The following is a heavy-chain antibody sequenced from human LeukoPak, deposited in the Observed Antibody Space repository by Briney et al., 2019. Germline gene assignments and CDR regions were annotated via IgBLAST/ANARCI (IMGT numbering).Heavy chain of an antibody. Sequence: PGGSLRLSCVTSGFTFSNCAMSWVRQAPGKGLEWVSTIHGASTFYSASVKGRFTISRDNSENTLYLQMNSLRAEDTAIYYCAKDQAGDGYNSMWGQGTRVTVSS. D-gene: IGHD5-24*01. J-gene: IGHJ4*02. CDR1: GFTFSNCA. CDR3: AKDQAGDGYNSM. CDR2: IHGAST. V-gene: IGHV3-23*01.